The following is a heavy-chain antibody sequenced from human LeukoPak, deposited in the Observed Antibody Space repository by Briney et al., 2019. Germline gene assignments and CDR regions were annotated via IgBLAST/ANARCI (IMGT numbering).Heavy chain of an antibody. Sequence: SGGSLRLSCAASVYTFSIYAMSGVRDAPGEGLEWVSAACGSGDSTFYADSVKGRFTIARDNSKNTLYLQMNSLRAEDTAIYYCAKDRDLTGDRKPGYFDCWGQGTLVTVSS. V-gene: IGHV3-23*01. D-gene: IGHD7-27*01. CDR1: VYTFSIYA. CDR3: AKDRDLTGDRKPGYFDC. CDR2: ACGSGDST. J-gene: IGHJ4*02.